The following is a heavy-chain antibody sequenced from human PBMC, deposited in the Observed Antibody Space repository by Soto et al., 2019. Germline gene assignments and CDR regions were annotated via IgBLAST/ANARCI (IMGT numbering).Heavy chain of an antibody. Sequence: SETLSLTCAVYAGSFSHYYWNWIRQSPGKGLEWIGQIKHSGSSNYNPSLRSRVSISVDMSKNQFSLRLTSVTAADTAVYYCARGGSSDWQVALDIWGQGTRVTVSS. V-gene: IGHV4-34*01. J-gene: IGHJ3*02. D-gene: IGHD6-19*01. CDR3: ARGGSSDWQVALDI. CDR1: AGSFSHYY. CDR2: IKHSGSS.